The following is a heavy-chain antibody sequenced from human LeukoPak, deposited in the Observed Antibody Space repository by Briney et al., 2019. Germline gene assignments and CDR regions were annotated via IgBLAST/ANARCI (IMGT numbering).Heavy chain of an antibody. CDR3: ARAKGWGFGESFDY. J-gene: IGHJ4*02. V-gene: IGHV4-34*01. D-gene: IGHD3-10*01. CDR2: INHSGST. CDR1: GGSFSGYY. Sequence: PSETLSLTCAVYGGSFSGYYWSCIRQPPGKGLEWIGEINHSGSTNYNPSLKSRVTISVDTSKNQFSLKLSSVTAADTAVYYCARAKGWGFGESFDYWGQGTLVTVSS.